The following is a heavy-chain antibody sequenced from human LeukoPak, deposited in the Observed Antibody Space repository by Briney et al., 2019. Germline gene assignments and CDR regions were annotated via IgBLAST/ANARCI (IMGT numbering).Heavy chain of an antibody. CDR3: AKQLGYCSDGSCYFPY. CDR1: GFTFSSYN. CDR2: ISSSSSTI. V-gene: IGHV3-48*01. Sequence: GGSLRLSCAASGFTFSSYNMNWVRQAPGKGLEWVSYISSSSSTIYYADSVQGRFTISRDNSKSTLCLQMNSPRAEDTAVYYCAKQLGYCSDGSCYFPYWGQGTLVTVSS. D-gene: IGHD2-15*01. J-gene: IGHJ4*02.